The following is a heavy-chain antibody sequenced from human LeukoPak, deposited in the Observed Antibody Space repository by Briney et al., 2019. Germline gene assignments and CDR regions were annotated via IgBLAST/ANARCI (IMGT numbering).Heavy chain of an antibody. CDR3: AKDSWRDQLPFIFDF. J-gene: IGHJ4*02. V-gene: IGHV3-23*01. CDR2: ISGSGGRT. D-gene: IGHD2-2*01. Sequence: GGSLRLSCAASGFTFTNYVMSWVRQAPGKGLEWVSSISGSGGRTFYADSVKGRFTISRDNSKNTVYLEMSSLRAEDKAFYYCAKDSWRDQLPFIFDFWGQGTLVTVSS. CDR1: GFTFTNYV.